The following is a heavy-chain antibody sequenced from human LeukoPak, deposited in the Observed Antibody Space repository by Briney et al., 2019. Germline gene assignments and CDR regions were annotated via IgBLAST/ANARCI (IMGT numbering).Heavy chain of an antibody. CDR3: ARATKVVSGKAAWLDP. CDR1: GYTFTGYY. D-gene: IGHD6-19*01. J-gene: IGHJ5*02. Sequence: ASVKVSCKASGYTFTGYYIYWVRQAPGQGLEWMGWINSDSGGTNNAQKFQGRVTMTRDTSISTAYMEVSSLRSDDTAVYYCARATKVVSGKAAWLDPWGQGTLVTVSS. V-gene: IGHV1-2*02. CDR2: INSDSGGT.